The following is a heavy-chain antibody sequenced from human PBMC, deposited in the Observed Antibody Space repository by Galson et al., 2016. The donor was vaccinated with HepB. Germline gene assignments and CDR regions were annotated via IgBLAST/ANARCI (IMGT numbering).Heavy chain of an antibody. D-gene: IGHD3-3*01. CDR1: GFTFSSFW. V-gene: IGHV3-7*03. J-gene: IGHJ4*02. CDR3: AREGEPYDFWSGSLVY. Sequence: SLRLSCAASGFTFSSFWMSWVRQAPGKGLEWVANIKQDGSEKYYVESVKGRFTISRDNAKNSLYLQMNSLRAEDTAVYYCAREGEPYDFWSGSLVYWGQGTLVTVSS. CDR2: IKQDGSEK.